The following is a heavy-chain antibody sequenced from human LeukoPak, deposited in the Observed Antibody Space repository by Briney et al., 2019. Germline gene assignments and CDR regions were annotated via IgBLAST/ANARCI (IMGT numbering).Heavy chain of an antibody. CDR2: INPNSGGT. J-gene: IGHJ4*02. CDR3: ARESGYHFDY. CDR1: GYTFTAYY. Sequence: ASLKVSCEASGYTFTAYYIHWVRHAPGQRVEWMGWINPNSGGTHYAQRFQGRVTMTGDTSINTAYMELSSLRSDDTAVFYCARESGYHFDYWGQGTLVTVSS. D-gene: IGHD5-18*01. V-gene: IGHV1-2*02.